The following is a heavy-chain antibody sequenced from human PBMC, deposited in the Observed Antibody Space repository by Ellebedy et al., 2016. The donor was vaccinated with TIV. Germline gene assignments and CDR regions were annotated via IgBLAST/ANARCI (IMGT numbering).Heavy chain of an antibody. CDR3: AKGADY. V-gene: IGHV3-9*01. CDR2: ISWNSGSI. CDR1: GFTFSSYA. Sequence: GGSLRLSXAASGFTFSSYAMSWVRQAPGKGLEWVSGISWNSGSIGYADSVKGRFTISRDNAKNSLYLQMNSLRAEDTALYYCAKGADYWGQGTLVTVSS. J-gene: IGHJ4*02.